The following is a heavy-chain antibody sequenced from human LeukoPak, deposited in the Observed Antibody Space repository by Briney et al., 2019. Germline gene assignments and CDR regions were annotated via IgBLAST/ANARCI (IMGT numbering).Heavy chain of an antibody. CDR3: VRQNGGYSYGMHV. CDR2: IRQDGSEK. CDR1: GLTLSSDW. V-gene: IGHV3-7*01. Sequence: GGSLRLSCAASGLTLSSDWMSWVRQAPGKGLEWVANIRQDGSEKHYVGSVKGRFTISRDNAKNSLSLQMNSLRAEDTAVYYCVRQNGGYSYGMHVWGQGTTVTV. J-gene: IGHJ6*02. D-gene: IGHD3-22*01.